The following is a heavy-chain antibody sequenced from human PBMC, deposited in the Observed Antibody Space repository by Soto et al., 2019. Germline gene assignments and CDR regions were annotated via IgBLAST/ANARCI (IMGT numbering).Heavy chain of an antibody. J-gene: IGHJ4*02. CDR2: INAGNGNT. V-gene: IGHV1-3*01. CDR1: GYTLTSYA. CDR3: ARYIVVVTAIPVDY. D-gene: IGHD2-21*02. Sequence: ASVKVSCKASGYTLTSYAMHWVRQAPRQRLEWMGWINAGNGNTKYSQKFQGRVTITRDTSASTAYMELSSLRSEDTAVYYCARYIVVVTAIPVDYWGQGTLVTVSS.